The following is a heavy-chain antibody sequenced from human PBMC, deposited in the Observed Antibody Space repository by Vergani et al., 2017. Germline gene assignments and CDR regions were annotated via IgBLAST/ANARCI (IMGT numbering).Heavy chain of an antibody. CDR1: GFTFRSNA. CDR2: ISGSGGST. V-gene: IGHV3-23*01. Sequence: EVQLLESGGGLLHLGGSLSLSCEAPGFTFRSNAMSWVRRAQGRGLEWVSAISGSGGSTYYADSVKGRFTISRDNSKNTLYLQMNSLRAEDTAVYYCAKDLGTIFGVVIYYYYGMDVWGQGTTVTVSS. J-gene: IGHJ6*02. D-gene: IGHD3-3*01. CDR3: AKDLGTIFGVVIYYYYGMDV.